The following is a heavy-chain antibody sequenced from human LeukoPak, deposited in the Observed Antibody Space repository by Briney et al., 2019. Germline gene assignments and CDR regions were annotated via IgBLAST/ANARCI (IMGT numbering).Heavy chain of an antibody. D-gene: IGHD6-13*01. V-gene: IGHV3-30-3*01. CDR3: ASRDSSTDGYFDL. CDR1: GFTFSSYA. J-gene: IGHJ2*01. Sequence: PGGSLRLSCAASGFTFSSYAMHWVRQAPGKGLEWVAVISYDGSNKYYADSVKGRFTISRDNSKNTLYLQMNSLRAEDTAVYYCASRDSSTDGYFDLWGRGTLVTVSS. CDR2: ISYDGSNK.